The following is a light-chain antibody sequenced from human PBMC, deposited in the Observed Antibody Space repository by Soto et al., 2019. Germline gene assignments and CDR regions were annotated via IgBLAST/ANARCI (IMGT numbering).Light chain of an antibody. CDR1: SSDVGSYNL. J-gene: IGLJ3*02. CDR3: CSYAGSRV. Sequence: QSALTQPASVSGSPGLSISISCTGNSSDVGSYNLVSWYQQHPGKAPKLMIYEGSKRPSGVSNRFSGSKSGNTASLTISGLQAEDEADYYCCSYAGSRVFGGGTKLTVL. V-gene: IGLV2-23*01. CDR2: EGS.